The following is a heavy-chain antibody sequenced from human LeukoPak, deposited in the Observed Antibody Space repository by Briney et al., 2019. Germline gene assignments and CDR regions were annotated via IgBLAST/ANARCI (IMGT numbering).Heavy chain of an antibody. CDR2: ISSSSSYI. CDR3: ASSHYGDYKSVDY. J-gene: IGHJ4*02. V-gene: IGHV3-21*04. Sequence: GGSLRLSCEGSGFTFSNYWMSWVRQAPGKGLEWVSSISSSSSYIYYADSVKGRFTISRDNAKNSLYLQMNSLRAEDTAVYYCASSHYGDYKSVDYWGQGTLVTVSS. D-gene: IGHD4-17*01. CDR1: GFTFSNYW.